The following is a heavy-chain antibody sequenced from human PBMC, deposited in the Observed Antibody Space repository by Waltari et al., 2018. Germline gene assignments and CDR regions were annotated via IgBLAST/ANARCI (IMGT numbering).Heavy chain of an antibody. D-gene: IGHD5-18*01. CDR2: IRSKVNRSAT. Sequence: EVQLVESGGGLVQPGGSLKLSCAASGFTFSGSARHGVRQASGKGREWVVRIRSKVNRSATTYAASVKGRFTISRDDSKNTAYLQMNSLKREDTAVYYCTSAYSYAYDPYGMDVWGRGTTVTVSS. CDR3: TSAYSYAYDPYGMDV. CDR1: GFTFSGSA. J-gene: IGHJ6*02. V-gene: IGHV3-73*02.